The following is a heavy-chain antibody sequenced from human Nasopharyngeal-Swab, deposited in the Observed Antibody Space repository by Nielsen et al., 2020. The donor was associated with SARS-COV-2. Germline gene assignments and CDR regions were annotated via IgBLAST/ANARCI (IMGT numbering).Heavy chain of an antibody. CDR2: INYSGST. Sequence: WIRQPPGKGLEWIGYINYSGSTYYNPSLKSRVTISVDTPKNEFSLKLTSVTAADTAVFYCARFGVFDAFDIWGQGTMVTVSS. V-gene: IGHV4-31*02. CDR3: ARFGVFDAFDI. J-gene: IGHJ3*02. D-gene: IGHD5/OR15-5a*01.